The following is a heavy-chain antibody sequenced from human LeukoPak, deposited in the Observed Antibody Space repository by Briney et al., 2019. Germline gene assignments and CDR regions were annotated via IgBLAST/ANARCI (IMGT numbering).Heavy chain of an antibody. Sequence: ASVKVSCKASGYTFTSYAMNWVRQAPGQGLEWMGWINTNTGNPTYAQGFTGRFVFSLDTSVSTAYLQISSPKAEDTAVYYCARDSAAPHCSGGSCTNFDYWGQGTLVTVSS. CDR3: ARDSAAPHCSGGSCTNFDY. V-gene: IGHV7-4-1*02. CDR2: INTNTGNP. J-gene: IGHJ4*02. D-gene: IGHD2-15*01. CDR1: GYTFTSYA.